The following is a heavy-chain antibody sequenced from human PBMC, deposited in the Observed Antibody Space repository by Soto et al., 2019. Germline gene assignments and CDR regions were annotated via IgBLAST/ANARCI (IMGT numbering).Heavy chain of an antibody. Sequence: SETLSLTCTVSGGSISSSSYYWGWIRQPPGKGLEWIGSIYYSGSTYYNPSLKSRVTISVDTSKNQFSLKLSSVTAADTAVYYCASGSSYYYDSSGPFDYWGQGTLVTVSS. D-gene: IGHD3-22*01. CDR2: IYYSGST. J-gene: IGHJ4*02. CDR1: GGSISSSSYY. CDR3: ASGSSYYYDSSGPFDY. V-gene: IGHV4-39*01.